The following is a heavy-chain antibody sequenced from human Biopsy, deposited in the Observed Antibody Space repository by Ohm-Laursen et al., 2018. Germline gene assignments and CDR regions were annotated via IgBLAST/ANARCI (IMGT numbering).Heavy chain of an antibody. CDR3: AKDSGGSPLWELCP. D-gene: IGHD3-16*01. V-gene: IGHV3-9*02. CDR2: ISWDSGRI. J-gene: IGHJ5*02. CDR1: RVTPADYA. Sequence: LSRALSRVTPADYAMHWVCQAPGKGLEWVSGISWDSGRIDYADSAKGRFTIPRDNAKNTLYLQMNSLRAEDTALYYCAKDSGGSPLWELCPWGQGNLVPVSS.